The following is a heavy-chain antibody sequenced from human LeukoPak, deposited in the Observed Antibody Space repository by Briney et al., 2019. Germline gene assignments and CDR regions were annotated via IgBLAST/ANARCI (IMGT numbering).Heavy chain of an antibody. CDR2: TYYRSKWYN. CDR1: GDSVSSNSAA. Sequence: SQTLSLTCAISGDSVSSNSAAWNWIRQSPSRGLEWLGRTYYRSKWYNDYAVSVKSRITINPDTSKNQFSLQLNSVTPEDTAVYYCARDRGRQQLEYYYYYGMDDWGQGTTVTVSS. D-gene: IGHD6-13*01. V-gene: IGHV6-1*01. CDR3: ARDRGRQQLEYYYYYGMDD. J-gene: IGHJ6*02.